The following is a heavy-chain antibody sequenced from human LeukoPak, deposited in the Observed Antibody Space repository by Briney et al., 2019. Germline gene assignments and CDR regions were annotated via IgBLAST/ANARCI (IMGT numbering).Heavy chain of an antibody. V-gene: IGHV1-69*13. D-gene: IGHD6-6*01. Sequence: SVKASCKASGGTFSSYAISWVRQAPGQGLEWMGGIIPIFGTANYAQKFQGRVTITADESTSTAYMELSSLRSEDTAVYYCASSSSSGYYYYGMDVWGQGTTVTVSS. J-gene: IGHJ6*02. CDR3: ASSSSSGYYYYGMDV. CDR1: GGTFSSYA. CDR2: IIPIFGTA.